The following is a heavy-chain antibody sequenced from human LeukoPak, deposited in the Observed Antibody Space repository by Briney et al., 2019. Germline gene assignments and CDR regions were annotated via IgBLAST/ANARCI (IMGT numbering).Heavy chain of an antibody. CDR3: ARAANSNAFDI. V-gene: IGHV3-74*03. Sequence: PGGSLRLSCTASGFIFSNYWMQWVRQAPGKGLVWVSLIQSDGSGTTYTDSMKGRFTISRDNAKNTLYLQMNSLRAEDTAVYYCARAANSNAFDIWGQGTMVTVSS. CDR1: GFIFSNYW. J-gene: IGHJ3*02. D-gene: IGHD2/OR15-2a*01. CDR2: IQSDGSGT.